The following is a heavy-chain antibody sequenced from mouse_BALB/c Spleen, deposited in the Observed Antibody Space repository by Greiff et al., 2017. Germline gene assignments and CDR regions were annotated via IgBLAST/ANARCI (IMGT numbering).Heavy chain of an antibody. CDR1: GDSITSGY. CDR3: ARRYYGSSLWYFDV. J-gene: IGHJ1*01. CDR2: ISYSGST. Sequence: EVKLVESGPSLVKPSQTLSLTCSVTGDSITSGYWNWIRKFPGNKLEYMGYISYSGSTYYNPSLKSRISITRDTSKNQYYLQLNSVTTEDTATYYCARRYYGSSLWYFDVWGAGTTVTVSS. V-gene: IGHV3-8*02. D-gene: IGHD1-1*01.